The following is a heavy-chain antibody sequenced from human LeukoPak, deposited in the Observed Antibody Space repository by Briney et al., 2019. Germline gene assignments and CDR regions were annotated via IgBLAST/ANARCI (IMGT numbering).Heavy chain of an antibody. Sequence: QPGGSLRVSCAASGFTFSSYALSWVRQAPGKGLEWVSAISGSGDTTNYADSVKGRFTISRDNSKNTLFLQMNSLRVEDTAVYSCASLLTPYHGSGGGGMDVWGQGTTVTVSS. V-gene: IGHV3-23*01. CDR2: ISGSGDTT. CDR3: ASLLTPYHGSGGGGMDV. J-gene: IGHJ6*02. CDR1: GFTFSSYA. D-gene: IGHD3-10*01.